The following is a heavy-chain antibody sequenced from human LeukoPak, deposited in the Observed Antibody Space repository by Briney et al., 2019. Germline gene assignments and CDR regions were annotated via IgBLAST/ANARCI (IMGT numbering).Heavy chain of an antibody. D-gene: IGHD3-22*01. V-gene: IGHV1-2*02. J-gene: IGHJ4*02. CDR3: AKDPRRYYYDSSGYWDEDYFDY. Sequence: VASVKVSCKASGYTFTGYYMHWVRQAPGQGLEWMGWINPNSGGTNYAQKFQGRVTMTRDTSISTAYMELSRLRSDDTAVYYCAKDPRRYYYDSSGYWDEDYFDYWGQGTLVTVSS. CDR1: GYTFTGYY. CDR2: INPNSGGT.